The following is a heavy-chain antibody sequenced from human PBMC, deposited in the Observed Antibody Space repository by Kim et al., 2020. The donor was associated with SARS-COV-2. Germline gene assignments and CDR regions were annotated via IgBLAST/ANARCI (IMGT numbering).Heavy chain of an antibody. V-gene: IGHV3-33*01. CDR1: GFTFSSYG. Sequence: GGSLRLSCAASGFTFSSYGMHWVRQAPGKGLEWVAVIWYDGSNKYYADSVKGRFTISRDNSKNTLYLQMNSLRAEDTAVYYCARGSKGSSSFPGGYYWGQGTLVTVSS. D-gene: IGHD6-13*01. CDR3: ARGSKGSSSFPGGYY. J-gene: IGHJ4*02. CDR2: IWYDGSNK.